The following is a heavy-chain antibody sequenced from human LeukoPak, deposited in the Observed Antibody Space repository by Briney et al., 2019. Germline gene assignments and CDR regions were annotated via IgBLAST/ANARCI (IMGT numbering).Heavy chain of an antibody. Sequence: GASVKVSCKASGYTFTGYYIHWVRQAPGQGLEWMGLINPNSGATKYAQNFQGRITMTRDTSITTPFMELSSLRSDATALYYCVRDRPHNWFDPWGQGTLVTVSS. J-gene: IGHJ5*02. CDR2: INPNSGAT. CDR3: VRDRPHNWFDP. V-gene: IGHV1-2*02. CDR1: GYTFTGYY.